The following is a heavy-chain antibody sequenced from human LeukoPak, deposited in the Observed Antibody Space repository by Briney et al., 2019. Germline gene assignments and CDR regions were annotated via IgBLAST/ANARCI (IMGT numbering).Heavy chain of an antibody. CDR3: AINHYGSNSDIFDI. D-gene: IGHD3-10*01. CDR1: GFTFSSYG. Sequence: GRSLRLSCAGSGFTFSSYGMHGVRQAPGKGLEGVAVIWAGGTNEDYIDSVKGRFTISRDNSKNTLYLQMNSLRADDTAVYYCAINHYGSNSDIFDIWGQGTMVTVSS. J-gene: IGHJ3*02. V-gene: IGHV3-33*01. CDR2: IWAGGTNE.